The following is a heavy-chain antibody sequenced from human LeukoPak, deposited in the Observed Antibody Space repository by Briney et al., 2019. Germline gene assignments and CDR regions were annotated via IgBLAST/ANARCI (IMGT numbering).Heavy chain of an antibody. Sequence: PSETLSLTCAVYGGSFSGYYWSWIRQPPGKGLEWIGEINHSGSTNYNPSLESRVTISLDTSKNQFSLKLSSVTAADTAVYYCARYGGAAFYYFDYWGQGTLVTVSS. CDR2: INHSGST. D-gene: IGHD3-16*01. V-gene: IGHV4-34*01. CDR1: GGSFSGYY. CDR3: ARYGGAAFYYFDY. J-gene: IGHJ4*02.